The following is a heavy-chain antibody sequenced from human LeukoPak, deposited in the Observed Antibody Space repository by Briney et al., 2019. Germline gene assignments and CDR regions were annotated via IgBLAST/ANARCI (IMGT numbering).Heavy chain of an antibody. Sequence: ASVKVSCKASGGTFSSYAISWVRQAPGQGLEWMGGIIPIFGTANYAQKFQGRVTITTDESTSTAYMELSSLRSEDTAVYYCARYQLELVAFDIWGQGTMVTVSS. CDR1: GGTFSSYA. V-gene: IGHV1-69*05. CDR3: ARYQLELVAFDI. J-gene: IGHJ3*02. D-gene: IGHD1-1*01. CDR2: IIPIFGTA.